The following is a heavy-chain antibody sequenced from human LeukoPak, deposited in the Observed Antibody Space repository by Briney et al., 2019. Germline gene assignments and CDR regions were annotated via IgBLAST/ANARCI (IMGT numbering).Heavy chain of an antibody. J-gene: IGHJ4*02. CDR2: IYSGGST. Sequence: PGGSLRLSCAASGFTVSSNHMSWVRQAPGKGLEWVSVIYSGGSTYYADSVKGRFTISRDNSKNTLYLQMNSLRAEDTAVYYCARGYGSGSLFLDYWGQGTLVTVSS. CDR3: ARGYGSGSLFLDY. CDR1: GFTVSSNH. D-gene: IGHD3-10*01. V-gene: IGHV3-53*01.